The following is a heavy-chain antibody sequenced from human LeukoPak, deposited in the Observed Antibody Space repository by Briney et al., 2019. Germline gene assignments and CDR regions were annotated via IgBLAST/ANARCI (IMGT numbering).Heavy chain of an antibody. CDR3: AKASIVGAIDY. Sequence: PGGSLRLSCADSGFTFSRYSMNWVRQAPGKGLEWVSSISSSSGYIYYTDSLKGRFTISRDNANNSLYLQMNSLRAEDTAVYYCAKASIVGAIDYWGQGTLVTVSS. J-gene: IGHJ4*02. V-gene: IGHV3-21*04. CDR1: GFTFSRYS. CDR2: ISSSSGYI. D-gene: IGHD1-26*01.